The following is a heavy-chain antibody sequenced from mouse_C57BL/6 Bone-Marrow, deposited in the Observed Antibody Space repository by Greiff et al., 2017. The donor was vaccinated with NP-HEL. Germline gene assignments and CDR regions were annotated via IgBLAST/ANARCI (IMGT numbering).Heavy chain of an antibody. V-gene: IGHV1-74*01. Sequence: VQLQQPGAELVKPGASVKVSCKASGYTFTSYWMHWVKQRPGQGLEWIGRIHPSDSDPNYNQKFKGKATLTVDKSSSTAYMQLSSLPSDDSAVYYCAICGDGSRFAYWGQGTLVTVSA. CDR2: IHPSDSDP. CDR1: GYTFTSYW. D-gene: IGHD1-1*01. J-gene: IGHJ3*01. CDR3: AICGDGSRFAY.